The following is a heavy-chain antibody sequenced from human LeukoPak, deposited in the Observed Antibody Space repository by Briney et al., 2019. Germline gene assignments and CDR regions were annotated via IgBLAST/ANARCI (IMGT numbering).Heavy chain of an antibody. D-gene: IGHD3-22*01. V-gene: IGHV3-66*02. CDR1: GFTVSSNY. Sequence: PGGSLRLSCAASGFTVSSNYMSWVRQAPGKGLEWVSVIYSGGSTYYADSVKGRFTIARDNSKSTLYLQMKRLRAEDTAVYYCAREPIYYYDSSGYVDAWGQGTMVTVSS. CDR3: AREPIYYYDSSGYVDA. CDR2: IYSGGST. J-gene: IGHJ3*01.